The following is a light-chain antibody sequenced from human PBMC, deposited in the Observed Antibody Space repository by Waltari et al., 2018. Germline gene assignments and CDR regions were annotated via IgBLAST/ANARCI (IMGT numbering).Light chain of an antibody. Sequence: QSALTQPASVSGSPGQSITISCTGTSSAVGGYNYVSWYQQHPGKAPKLMIYEVSNRPSGVSNRFSGSKTGNTASLTISGLQAEDEADYYCSSYTSSSTLWVVFGGGTKLTVL. CDR2: EVS. J-gene: IGLJ2*01. CDR1: SSAVGGYNY. V-gene: IGLV2-14*01. CDR3: SSYTSSSTLWVV.